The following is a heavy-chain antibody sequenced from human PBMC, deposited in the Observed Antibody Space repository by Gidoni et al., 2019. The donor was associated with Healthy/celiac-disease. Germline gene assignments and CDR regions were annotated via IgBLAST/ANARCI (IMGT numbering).Heavy chain of an antibody. CDR2: IRSKAYGGTT. J-gene: IGHJ4*02. D-gene: IGHD5-18*01. V-gene: IGHV3-49*03. CDR1: GFTFGDYA. Sequence: EVQLVASGGGLVQPGRSLRLSCTASGFTFGDYAMSWFRQAPGKGLEWVGFIRSKAYGGTTEYAASVKGRFTISRDDSKSIAYLQMNSLKTEDTAVYYCTRVKGGIQLWLLDYWGQGTLVTVSS. CDR3: TRVKGGIQLWLLDY.